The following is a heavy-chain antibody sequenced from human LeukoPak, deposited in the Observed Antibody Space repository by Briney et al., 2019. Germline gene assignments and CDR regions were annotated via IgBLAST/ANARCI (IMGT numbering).Heavy chain of an antibody. CDR2: IFLIFGTA. Sequence: ASVKLSCKASAATFSSYANGWVRQAPGQGLEWMGGIFLIFGTANYAQKFQGRVTITADKSTSTAYMELRSLRAEDSAVYYCPRDGPRIAADFDCWRQGTLVTVSS. CDR1: AATFSSYA. V-gene: IGHV1-69*06. CDR3: PRDGPRIAADFDC. D-gene: IGHD6-13*01. J-gene: IGHJ4*02.